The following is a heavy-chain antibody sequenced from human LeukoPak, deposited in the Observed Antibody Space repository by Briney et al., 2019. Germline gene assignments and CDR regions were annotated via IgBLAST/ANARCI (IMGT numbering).Heavy chain of an antibody. Sequence: RPGGSLRLSCAASGFTFSSYSMNWVRQAPGKGLEWVSYISSSSSTIYYADSVKGRFTISRDNAKNSLYLQMNSLRAEDTAVYYCARALHDYGDQNPPDYWGQGTLVTVSS. V-gene: IGHV3-48*04. CDR1: GFTFSSYS. CDR3: ARALHDYGDQNPPDY. CDR2: ISSSSSTI. J-gene: IGHJ4*02. D-gene: IGHD4-17*01.